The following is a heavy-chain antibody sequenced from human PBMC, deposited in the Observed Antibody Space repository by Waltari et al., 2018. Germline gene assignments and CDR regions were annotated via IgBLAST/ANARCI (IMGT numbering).Heavy chain of an antibody. J-gene: IGHJ3*02. Sequence: EVQPVQSGAGVKRPGGSLKIPRKGSGDSFLSSGSARASQTPGKGLEWMGVTYPGDYETRYSPSFQGQGTITADKSICTAYLQLSSLKASDTAKYYCARVKTEWELPYPDAFDIWGQGTMVTVSS. V-gene: IGHV5-51*01. CDR2: TYPGDYET. D-gene: IGHD1-26*01. CDR1: GDSFLSSG. CDR3: ARVKTEWELPYPDAFDI.